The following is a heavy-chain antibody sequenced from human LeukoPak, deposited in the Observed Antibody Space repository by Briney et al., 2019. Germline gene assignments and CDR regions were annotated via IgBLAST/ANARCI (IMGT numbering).Heavy chain of an antibody. CDR2: INQGGSDK. D-gene: IGHD1-14*01. J-gene: IGHJ4*02. Sequence: GGSLRLSCAASGFTFSGHWMSWVRQAPGKGLEWVVNINQGGSDKYYVDSVKGRFTISRDNANNLLYLQMNSLRGEDTAVYYCTRDRSRAEDDWGQGTLVTVSS. CDR1: GFTFSGHW. CDR3: TRDRSRAEDD. V-gene: IGHV3-7*01.